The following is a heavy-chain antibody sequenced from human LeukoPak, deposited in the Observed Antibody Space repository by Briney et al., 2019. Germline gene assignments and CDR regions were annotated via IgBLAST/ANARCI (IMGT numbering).Heavy chain of an antibody. Sequence: PSETLSLTCTVSGGSISSYYWSWIRQPPGKGLEWIGYIYYSGSTNYNPSLKSRVTISVDTSKKQFSLKLSAVTAADTAVYYCARTYCSGGSCYSVWFDPWGQGTLVTVSS. CDR1: GGSISSYY. J-gene: IGHJ5*02. V-gene: IGHV4-59*01. CDR3: ARTYCSGGSCYSVWFDP. CDR2: IYYSGST. D-gene: IGHD2-15*01.